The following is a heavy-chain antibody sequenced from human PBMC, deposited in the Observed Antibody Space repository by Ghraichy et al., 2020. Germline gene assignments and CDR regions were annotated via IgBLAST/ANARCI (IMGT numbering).Heavy chain of an antibody. Sequence: GGSLRLSCEASGFIFSGYWMSWFRQAPGKGLEWVANIKHDGSDKYYVDSVKGRFTISRDNAKNSLYLQMNSLRAEDTAVYYCARDLVWDRGRDDYWGQGTLVTVSS. V-gene: IGHV3-7*01. CDR1: GFIFSGYW. CDR3: ARDLVWDRGRDDY. D-gene: IGHD3-10*01. CDR2: IKHDGSDK. J-gene: IGHJ4*02.